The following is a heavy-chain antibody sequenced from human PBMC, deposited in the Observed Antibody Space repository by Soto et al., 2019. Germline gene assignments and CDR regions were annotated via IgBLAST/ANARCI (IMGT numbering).Heavy chain of an antibody. V-gene: IGHV3-23*01. CDR3: AKDRLSSTSMRDYFDY. Sequence: PGGSLRLSCAASGFTFSSYAMSWVRQAPGKGLEWVSAISGSGGSTYYADSVKGRFTISRDNSKNTLYLQMNSLRAEDTAVYHCAKDRLSSTSMRDYFDYWGQGTLVTVSS. CDR2: ISGSGGST. D-gene: IGHD2-2*01. CDR1: GFTFSSYA. J-gene: IGHJ4*02.